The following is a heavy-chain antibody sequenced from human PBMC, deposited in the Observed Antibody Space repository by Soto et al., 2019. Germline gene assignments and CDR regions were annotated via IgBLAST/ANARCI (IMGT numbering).Heavy chain of an antibody. CDR3: ERDMLQYFPTSLEY. CDR2: ISGYNGNR. V-gene: IGHV1-18*01. J-gene: IGHJ1*01. D-gene: IGHD4-4*01. CDR1: GYTFTSYG. Sequence: QVQLVQSGAEVKKPGASVKVSCKASGYTFTSYGISWVRQAPGQGLEWMGWISGYNGNRNYAQKLQGRATMTTDTATRTAYVELGSLASDGAAVYYCERDMLQYFPTSLEYGGQGTMVTVSS.